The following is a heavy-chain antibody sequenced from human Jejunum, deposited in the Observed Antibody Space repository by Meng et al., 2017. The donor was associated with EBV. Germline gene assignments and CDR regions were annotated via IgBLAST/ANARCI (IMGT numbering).Heavy chain of an antibody. Sequence: QPQPQESGSGPVKPSQTPSLTFAVSGDSITRGAYLWSWIRQPPGKGLEWIGNIYHIGSTYYNPSLKSRVTISVDRSKNQFSLKLTSVTAADTAVYYCARGGPDFGDYVPFDYWGQGTLVTVSS. CDR3: ARGGPDFGDYVPFDY. D-gene: IGHD4-17*01. J-gene: IGHJ4*02. V-gene: IGHV4-30-2*01. CDR1: GDSITRGAYL. CDR2: IYHIGST.